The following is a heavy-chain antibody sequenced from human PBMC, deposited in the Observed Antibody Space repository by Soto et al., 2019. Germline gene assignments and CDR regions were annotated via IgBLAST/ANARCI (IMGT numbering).Heavy chain of an antibody. D-gene: IGHD2-2*01. J-gene: IGHJ6*02. V-gene: IGHV1-18*01. CDR2: INPDNGNT. CDR1: GYTFTRSG. CDR3: ARGVPAYYYYGMDV. Sequence: ASVKVSCKASGYTFTRSGISWVRQAPGQGLEWLGWINPDNGNTNYAQHLQGRVSLTTDTSTSTAYMDLRSLRSDDTAVYYCARGVPAYYYYGMDVWGQGTTVTVSS.